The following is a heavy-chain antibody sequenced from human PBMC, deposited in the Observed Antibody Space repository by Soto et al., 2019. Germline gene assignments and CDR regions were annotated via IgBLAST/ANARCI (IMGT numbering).Heavy chain of an antibody. J-gene: IGHJ5*02. Sequence: QVQLVQSGAEVKKPGSSVKVACKATGGTSSSYNINWVRQAPGEGLEWMGGIIPIPGIAKYARKFQGRVTIIADTSTSTVYMELSSLRSEDMAVYYCARVSSSWYSSNWFDPWGQGTLVTVSS. CDR3: ARVSSSWYSSNWFDP. CDR1: GGTSSSYN. CDR2: IIPIPGIA. D-gene: IGHD6-13*01. V-gene: IGHV1-69*02.